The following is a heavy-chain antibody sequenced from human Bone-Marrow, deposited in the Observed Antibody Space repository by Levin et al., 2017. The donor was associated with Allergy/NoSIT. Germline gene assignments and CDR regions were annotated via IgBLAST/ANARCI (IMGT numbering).Heavy chain of an antibody. V-gene: IGHV4-61*02. CDR3: ARDLGSSSFEMDV. CDR1: GGSISSGSYY. CDR2: MYTSGST. J-gene: IGHJ6*04. D-gene: IGHD6-13*01. Sequence: SETLSLTCTVSGGSISSGSYYWNWIRQPAGKGLEWIGRMYTSGSTNYNPSLKSRVTISVDTSKNQFSLKLSSVTAADTAVYYCARDLGSSSFEMDVWGKGTTVTVSS.